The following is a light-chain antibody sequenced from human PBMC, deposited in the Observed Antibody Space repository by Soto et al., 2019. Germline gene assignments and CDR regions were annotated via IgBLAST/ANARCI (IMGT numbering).Light chain of an antibody. Sequence: IQLTQSPSSLSASVGHRVTITCRASQGISSYLAWYQQKPGKAPKLLIYAASTLQSGVPSRFSGSGSGTDFTLTISSLQPEDFATYYCQQLKSYPFTFGPGTKVDIK. V-gene: IGKV1-9*01. J-gene: IGKJ3*01. CDR3: QQLKSYPFT. CDR2: AAS. CDR1: QGISSY.